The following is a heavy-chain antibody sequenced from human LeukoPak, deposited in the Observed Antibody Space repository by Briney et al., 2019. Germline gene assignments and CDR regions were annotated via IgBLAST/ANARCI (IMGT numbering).Heavy chain of an antibody. CDR1: GFTFSDYY. CDR3: ARDHTYYASGNPWGA. V-gene: IGHV3-11*04. D-gene: IGHD3-10*01. J-gene: IGHJ5*02. Sequence: PGGSLRLSCAASGFTFSDYYMSWIRQAPGKGLEWVSYISTSGSTIYYADSVKGRFTISRDNAKNSLYLQMNSLRAEDTAVYYCARDHTYYASGNPWGAWGQGTQVTVSS. CDR2: ISTSGSTI.